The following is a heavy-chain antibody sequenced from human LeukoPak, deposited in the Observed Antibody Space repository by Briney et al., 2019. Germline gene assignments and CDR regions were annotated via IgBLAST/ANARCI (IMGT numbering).Heavy chain of an antibody. Sequence: PSETLSLTCAVYGGSLSGYYWSWIRQPPGKGLEWIGEINHSGSTNIHPSLKSRVTISVDTSKNQFSLKLSSVTAADTAVYYCARIDYGGNVDYWGQGTLVTVSS. CDR1: GGSLSGYY. D-gene: IGHD4-23*01. V-gene: IGHV4-34*01. J-gene: IGHJ4*02. CDR3: ARIDYGGNVDY. CDR2: INHSGST.